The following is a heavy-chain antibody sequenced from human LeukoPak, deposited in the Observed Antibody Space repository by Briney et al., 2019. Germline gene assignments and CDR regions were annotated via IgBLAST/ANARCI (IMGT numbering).Heavy chain of an antibody. CDR3: ARGSDSDY. V-gene: IGHV1-18*01. Sequence: ASVKVSCKASGYTFTNYGISWVRQAPGQGLEWMGWISAYNGNTNYAQKLQDRVTVTTDTSTTTSYMELRSLRSDDTAVYYCARGSDSDYWGQGTLVTVSS. CDR2: ISAYNGNT. J-gene: IGHJ4*02. CDR1: GYTFTNYG. D-gene: IGHD2-21*02.